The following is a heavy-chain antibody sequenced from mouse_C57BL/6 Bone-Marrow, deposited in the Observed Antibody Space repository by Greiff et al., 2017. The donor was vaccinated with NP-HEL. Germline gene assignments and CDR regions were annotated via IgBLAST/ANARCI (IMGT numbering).Heavy chain of an antibody. J-gene: IGHJ2*01. CDR1: GYTFTDYY. CDR2: INPYNGGT. V-gene: IGHV1-19*01. CDR3: ASGIYHY. Sequence: EVKLLESGPVLVKPGASVKMSCKASGYTFTDYYMNWVKQSHGKSLEWIGVINPYNGGTSYNQKFKGKATLTVDKSSSTAYMELNSLTSEDSAVYYCASGIYHYWGQGTTLTVSS.